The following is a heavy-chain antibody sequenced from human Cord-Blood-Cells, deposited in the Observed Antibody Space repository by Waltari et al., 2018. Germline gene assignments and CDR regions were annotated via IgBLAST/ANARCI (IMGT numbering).Heavy chain of an antibody. Sequence: EVQLVESGGGLVKLGGSLRLSCAASGFTFSNAWMSWVRPDPGKGLEWVGRIKSKTDGGTTDYAAPVKGRFTISRDDSKNTLYLQMNSLKTEDKAVYYCTTDYGDYGYFDYWGQGTLVTVSS. CDR3: TTDYGDYGYFDY. J-gene: IGHJ4*02. CDR2: IKSKTDGGTT. CDR1: GFTFSNAW. V-gene: IGHV3-15*01. D-gene: IGHD4-17*01.